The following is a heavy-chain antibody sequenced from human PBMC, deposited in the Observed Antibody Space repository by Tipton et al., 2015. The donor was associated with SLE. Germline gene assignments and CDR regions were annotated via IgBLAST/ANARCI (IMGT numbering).Heavy chain of an antibody. Sequence: TLSLTCTVSGGSISSYYWSWIRQPPGKGLEWIGYIYTSGSTNYNPSLKSRVTISVDTSKNQFSLKLSSVTAADTAVYYCARDPSYSSSWYYAFDIWGQGTTVTVSS. CDR1: GGSISSYY. CDR2: IYTSGST. D-gene: IGHD6-13*01. CDR3: ARDPSYSSSWYYAFDI. J-gene: IGHJ3*02. V-gene: IGHV4-4*08.